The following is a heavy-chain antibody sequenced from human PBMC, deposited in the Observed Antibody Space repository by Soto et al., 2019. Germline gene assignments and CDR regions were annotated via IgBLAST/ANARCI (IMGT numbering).Heavy chain of an antibody. Sequence: SETLSLTCTVSGGSISSYYWSWIRQPPGKGLEWIGYIYYSGSTNYNPSLKSRVTISVDTSKNQFSLKLSSVTAADTAVYYCARGGSEYSIQNWFDPWGQGTLVTVSS. CDR3: ARGGSEYSIQNWFDP. CDR1: GGSISSYY. D-gene: IGHD6-6*01. CDR2: IYYSGST. J-gene: IGHJ5*02. V-gene: IGHV4-59*01.